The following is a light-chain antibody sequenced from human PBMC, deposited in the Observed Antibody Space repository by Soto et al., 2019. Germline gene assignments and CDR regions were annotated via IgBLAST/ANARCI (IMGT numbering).Light chain of an antibody. V-gene: IGKV1-39*01. CDR3: QQSYRTPLT. CDR1: QSVSTY. CDR2: AAS. Sequence: DIQMTQSPTSLSASVGDRVTITCRASQSVSTYLNWYQQIPGKAPKLLISAASSLQSGVPSRFSGSGSGTDFTVTISSLQPEDFATYYCQQSYRTPLTFGGGTKVEIK. J-gene: IGKJ4*01.